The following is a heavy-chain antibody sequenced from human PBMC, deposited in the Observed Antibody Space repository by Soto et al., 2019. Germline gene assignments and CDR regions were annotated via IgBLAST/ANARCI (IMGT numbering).Heavy chain of an antibody. CDR3: AKGSSGYWCPHLDY. J-gene: IGHJ4*02. CDR2: ISDDGGNK. V-gene: IGHV3-30*18. CDR1: GFTFSSYG. Sequence: QVQLVESGGGVVQPGRSLRLSCAVSGFTFSSYGMHWVRQAPGKGLEWVAVISDDGGNKYYADSVKGRFTISRDNSKNTLYLQIDGLSAEGTAVCDCAKGSSGYWCPHLDYWGQGAPVTVSA. D-gene: IGHD3-22*01.